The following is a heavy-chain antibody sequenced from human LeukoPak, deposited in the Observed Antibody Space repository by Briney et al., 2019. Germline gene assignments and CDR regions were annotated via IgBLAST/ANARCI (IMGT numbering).Heavy chain of an antibody. D-gene: IGHD4-23*01. CDR1: GFTFSSYD. CDR2: IGTAGDT. CDR3: ARVGYGGNGVDY. Sequence: GGSLRLSCAASGFTFSSYDTHWVRQATGKGLEWVSAIGTAGDTYYPGSVKGRFTISRENAKNSLYLQMNSLRAGDTAVYYCARVGYGGNGVDYWGQGTLVTVSS. J-gene: IGHJ4*02. V-gene: IGHV3-13*04.